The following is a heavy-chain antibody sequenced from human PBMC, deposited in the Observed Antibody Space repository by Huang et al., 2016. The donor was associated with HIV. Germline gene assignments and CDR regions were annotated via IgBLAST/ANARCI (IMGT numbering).Heavy chain of an antibody. CDR2: FGTEMCET. D-gene: IGHD3-9*01. Sequence: QVQLVQSLAEVKKPGASVQVSCKVYEYTLTELSIHWVRQPPGQGLEWMGGFGTEMCETIYAQKVQGRVTMTEDTATETAFMELSGLRPEDTAGYYCATGFDVFFDFWGQGTLVTVSS. V-gene: IGHV1-24*01. J-gene: IGHJ4*02. CDR3: ATGFDVFFDF. CDR1: EYTLTELS.